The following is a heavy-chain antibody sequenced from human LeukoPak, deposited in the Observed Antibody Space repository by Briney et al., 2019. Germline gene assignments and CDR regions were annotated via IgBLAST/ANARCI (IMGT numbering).Heavy chain of an antibody. CDR3: ARGTVTTVLHYYYGMDV. Sequence: ASVKVSCKASGYTFTSYYMHWVRQAPGQGLEWMGLINPSGGSTSYAQKFQGRVTMTRDTSTSTVYMELSGLRSEDTAVYYCARGTVTTVLHYYYGMDVWGQGTTVTVSS. D-gene: IGHD4-17*01. CDR2: INPSGGST. CDR1: GYTFTSYY. J-gene: IGHJ6*02. V-gene: IGHV1-46*01.